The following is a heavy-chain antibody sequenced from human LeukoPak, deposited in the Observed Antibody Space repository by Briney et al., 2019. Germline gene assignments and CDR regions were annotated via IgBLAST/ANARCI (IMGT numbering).Heavy chain of an antibody. D-gene: IGHD7-27*01. CDR1: GGSISTYY. CDR3: ARVDANWGVVDY. V-gene: IGHV4-59*01. CDR2: FHYSGTT. J-gene: IGHJ4*02. Sequence: SETLSLTCTVSGGSISTYYWSWIRQPPGKGLEWIGYFHYSGTTNYNPSLKSRVTISVDTSKNQFSLKLSPVTAADTAVYYCARVDANWGVVDYWGQGTLVTGSS.